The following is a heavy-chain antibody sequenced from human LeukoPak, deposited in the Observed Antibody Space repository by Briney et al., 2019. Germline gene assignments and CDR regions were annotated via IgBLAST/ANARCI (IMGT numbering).Heavy chain of an antibody. J-gene: IGHJ4*02. CDR3: AKGVSSGGTKYYFDY. V-gene: IGHV3-23*01. D-gene: IGHD2-15*01. CDR2: ISGSGGST. Sequence: GGSLRLSCAASGFTFSSYAMSWVRQAPGKGLEWVSAISGSGGSTYYADSVKGRFTISRDNSKNTLYLQMNSLRAEDTVVYYCAKGVSSGGTKYYFDYWGQGTLVTVSS. CDR1: GFTFSSYA.